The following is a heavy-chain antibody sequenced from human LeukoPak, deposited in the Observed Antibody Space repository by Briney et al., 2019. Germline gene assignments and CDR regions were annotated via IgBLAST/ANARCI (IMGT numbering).Heavy chain of an antibody. CDR2: IWYDGSKR. Sequence: PGGSLRLSCAASGFTFSSYGMNWVRQPPGKGLEWVAVIWYDGSKRYYADSVKGRFTISRDDSKHTQYLQMDSLRAEDTAVYYCARGRGDNSDWYFDLWGRGTLVTVSS. V-gene: IGHV3-33*01. CDR1: GFTFSSYG. J-gene: IGHJ2*01. D-gene: IGHD2-21*01. CDR3: ARGRGDNSDWYFDL.